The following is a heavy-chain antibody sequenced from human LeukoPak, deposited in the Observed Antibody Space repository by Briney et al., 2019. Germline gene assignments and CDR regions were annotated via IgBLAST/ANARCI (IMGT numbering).Heavy chain of an antibody. CDR2: INAGNGNT. J-gene: IGHJ6*03. CDR1: GYTFTSYA. D-gene: IGHD3-10*01. CDR3: ARVPPSGSYGLYYYYYMDV. Sequence: ASVKVSCKASGYTFTSYAMHWVRQAPGQRLEWMGWINAGNGNTKYSQEFQGRVTITADESTSTAYMELSSLRSEDTAVYYCARVPPSGSYGLYYYYYMDVWGKGTTVTISS. V-gene: IGHV1-3*03.